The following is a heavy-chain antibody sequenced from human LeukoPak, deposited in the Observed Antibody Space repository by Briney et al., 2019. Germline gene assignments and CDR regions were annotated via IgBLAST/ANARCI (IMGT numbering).Heavy chain of an antibody. D-gene: IGHD1-26*01. CDR3: ATALGNGATTPYY. V-gene: IGHV1-24*01. J-gene: IGHJ4*02. CDR1: GYTLTELS. CDR2: FDPEDGET. Sequence: ASVKVSCKVSGYTLTELSMHWVRQAPGTGLEWVGGFDPEDGETIYAQKFQGRVTMTEDTSTDTAYMELSSLRSEDTAVYYCATALGNGATTPYYWGQGTLVTVSS.